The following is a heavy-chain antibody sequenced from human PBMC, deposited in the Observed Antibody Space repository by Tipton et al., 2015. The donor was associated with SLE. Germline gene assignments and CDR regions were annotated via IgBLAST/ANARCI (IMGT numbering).Heavy chain of an antibody. CDR3: AGDSTGVVVGNYYYYMDV. D-gene: IGHD2-15*01. Sequence: QSGAEVKKPGSSVKVSCKASGGTFSSYGVSWVRQAPGQGLEWMGGIIPIFGSANYAQRFQGRVTITADESTSTAYMELSSLRSEDTAVYYCAGDSTGVVVGNYYYYMDVWGKGTTVTVSS. V-gene: IGHV1-69*01. CDR2: IIPIFGSA. CDR1: GGTFSSYG. J-gene: IGHJ6*03.